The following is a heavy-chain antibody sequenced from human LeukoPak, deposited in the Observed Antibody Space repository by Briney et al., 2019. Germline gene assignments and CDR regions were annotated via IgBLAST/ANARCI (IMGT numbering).Heavy chain of an antibody. D-gene: IGHD3-3*01. J-gene: IGHJ5*02. Sequence: SETLSLTCTVSGGSISSDYWSWIRQPAGKGLEWIGRIYTSGSTNYNPSLKSRVTMSVDTSKNQFSLKLSSVTAADTAVYYCARDRPDLRFLENWFDPWGQGTLVTVSS. V-gene: IGHV4-4*07. CDR3: ARDRPDLRFLENWFDP. CDR1: GGSISSDY. CDR2: IYTSGST.